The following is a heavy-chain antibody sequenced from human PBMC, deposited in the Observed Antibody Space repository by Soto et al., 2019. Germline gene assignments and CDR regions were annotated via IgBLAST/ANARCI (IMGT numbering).Heavy chain of an antibody. CDR2: IYYIGNT. V-gene: IGHV4-59*01. D-gene: IGHD2-15*01. CDR3: ARPGLRRDWYFDL. CDR1: GGFISTYY. J-gene: IGHJ2*01. Sequence: QVQLQESGPGLMKPSETLSLTCTVSGGFISTYYWTWVRQSPGKGLEWIGYIYYIGNTDYNPSLKSRATISVDTSKNQFSLKLRSVTAADTAVYYCARPGLRRDWYFDLWGRGNLVTVSS.